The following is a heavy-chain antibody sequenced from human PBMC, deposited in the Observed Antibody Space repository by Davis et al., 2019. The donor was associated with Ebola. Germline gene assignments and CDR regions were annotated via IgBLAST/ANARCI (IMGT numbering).Heavy chain of an antibody. Sequence: ASVKVSCKASGYTFTNYYMHWVRQAPGQGLEWMGMINPNDGRTIYAQKFQGRVTMTWDTSISTAYMDLSRLRSDDTAFYYCARDSTSARLRTWGQGTLVTVS. J-gene: IGHJ5*02. CDR3: ARDSTSARLRT. CDR2: INPNDGRT. D-gene: IGHD2/OR15-2a*01. CDR1: GYTFTNYY. V-gene: IGHV1-2*02.